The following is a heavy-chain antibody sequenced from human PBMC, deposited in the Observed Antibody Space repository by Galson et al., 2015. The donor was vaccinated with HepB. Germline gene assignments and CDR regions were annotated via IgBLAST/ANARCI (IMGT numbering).Heavy chain of an antibody. J-gene: IGHJ4*02. D-gene: IGHD5-18*01. CDR3: ARGGGTVMVEPFDY. CDR2: IYSGGST. V-gene: IGHV3-53*04. Sequence: SLRLSCAASGFTVSSNYMSWVRQAPGKGLEWVSVIYSGGSTYYADSVKGRFTISRHNSKNTLYLQMNSLRAEDTPVYYCARGGGTVMVEPFDYWGQGTLVTVAS. CDR1: GFTVSSNY.